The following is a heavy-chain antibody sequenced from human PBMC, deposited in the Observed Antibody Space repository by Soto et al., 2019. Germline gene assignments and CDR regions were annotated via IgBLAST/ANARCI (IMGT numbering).Heavy chain of an antibody. CDR2: IKSKTDGGTT. D-gene: IGHD2-2*01. Sequence: PGGSLRLSCAASRFTFSNAWMSWLRQSPGEGMEWVGRIKSKTDGGTTDYAAPVKGRFTISRDDSKNTLYLQMNSLKTEDTAVYYCTAPVPAALTYYYYYMDVWGKGTTVTVSS. J-gene: IGHJ6*03. CDR1: RFTFSNAW. CDR3: TAPVPAALTYYYYYMDV. V-gene: IGHV3-15*01.